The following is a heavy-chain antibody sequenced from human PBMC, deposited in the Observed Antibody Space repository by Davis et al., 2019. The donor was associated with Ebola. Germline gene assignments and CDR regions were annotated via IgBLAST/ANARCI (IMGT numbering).Heavy chain of an antibody. V-gene: IGHV3-73*01. CDR3: TSTDTRNRGDY. CDR2: IRSKANSYAT. J-gene: IGHJ4*02. Sequence: GESLKISCAASGFTFSGSAMHWVRQASGKGLEWVGRIRSKANSYATAYAASVKGRFTISRDDSKNTAYLQMNSLKTEETAVYYCTSTDTRNRGDYWGQGTLVTVSS. CDR1: GFTFSGSA. D-gene: IGHD1-14*01.